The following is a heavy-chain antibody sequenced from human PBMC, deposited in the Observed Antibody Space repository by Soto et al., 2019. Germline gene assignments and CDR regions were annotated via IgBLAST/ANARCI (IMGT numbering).Heavy chain of an antibody. D-gene: IGHD3-9*01. CDR3: ARDTIKKGGHFSPLGMDV. CDR1: KYTFNNYA. CDR2: ISPGSANT. V-gene: IGHV1-3*01. Sequence: GASVKVSCKASKYTFNNYALHWVRRAPGQGLEWMGWISPGSANTKYSQKFQARVTFTWDTSASTAYMELSSLRSEDTALYYCARDTIKKGGHFSPLGMDVWGQGTTVTVSS. J-gene: IGHJ6*02.